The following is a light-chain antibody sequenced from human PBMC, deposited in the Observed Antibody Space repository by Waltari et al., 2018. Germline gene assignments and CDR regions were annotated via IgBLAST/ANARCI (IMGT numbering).Light chain of an antibody. V-gene: IGKV2-30*02. CDR3: MQGTHWPPT. Sequence: DVVMTQSPLSLSVTLGQPASISCRSSQSLVHSDRNTDLNWFHQRPGQSPRRLLYKVSNRDSGVPDRFSGSGSGTGFTLIINRVEAEDVGVYYCMQGTHWPPTFGQGTKVEIK. CDR2: KVS. J-gene: IGKJ1*01. CDR1: QSLVHSDRNTD.